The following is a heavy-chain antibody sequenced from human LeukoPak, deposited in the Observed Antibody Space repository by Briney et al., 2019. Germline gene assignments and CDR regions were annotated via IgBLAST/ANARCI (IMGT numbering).Heavy chain of an antibody. CDR1: GFSVSSSGVG. J-gene: IGHJ4*02. CDR3: ASGRGTYCTSFNCREIDY. CDR2: IYWDDDK. D-gene: IGHD2-8*01. V-gene: IGHV2-5*02. Sequence: SGPTLVNPTQTLTLTCILSGFSVSSSGVGVGWTRQSPGKALEWLALIYWDDDKRYNPSLKSRLTITKDSSKNQVFLTMTDVDPVDTATYYCASGRGTYCTSFNCREIDYWGQGILVTVSS.